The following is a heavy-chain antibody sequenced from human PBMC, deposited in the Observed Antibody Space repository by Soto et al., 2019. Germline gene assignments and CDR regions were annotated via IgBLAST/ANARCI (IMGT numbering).Heavy chain of an antibody. CDR2: VYDEGHT. CDR1: GFIVSNNY. Sequence: EVQVVESGGGLVQPGGSLTLSCAASGFIVSNNYMAWVRQAPGKGLEWVSLVYDEGHTHYADSVKGRFTISRHNAKNTVYFQMNSLRPDDTAVYYCVAAGGSSAHWYFDVWGRGTRVTVSS. CDR3: VAAGGSSAHWYFDV. V-gene: IGHV3-53*04. D-gene: IGHD3-16*01. J-gene: IGHJ2*01.